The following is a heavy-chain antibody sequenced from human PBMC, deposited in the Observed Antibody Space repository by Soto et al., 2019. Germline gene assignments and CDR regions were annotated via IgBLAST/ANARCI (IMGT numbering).Heavy chain of an antibody. Sequence: GGSLRLSCAASGFTFSSYGMHWVRQAPGKGLEWVAVISYDGSNKYYADSVKGRFTISRDNSKNTLYLQMNSLRAEDTAVYYCAKEDYYDSSGYPGYWGQGTLVTVSS. CDR1: GFTFSSYG. CDR2: ISYDGSNK. J-gene: IGHJ4*02. V-gene: IGHV3-30*18. CDR3: AKEDYYDSSGYPGY. D-gene: IGHD3-22*01.